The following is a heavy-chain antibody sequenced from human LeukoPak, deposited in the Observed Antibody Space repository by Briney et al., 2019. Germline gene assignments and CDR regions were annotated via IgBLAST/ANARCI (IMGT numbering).Heavy chain of an antibody. D-gene: IGHD2-2*01. CDR2: IYYSGST. CDR1: GGSISSGGYY. Sequence: SETLSLTCTVSGGSISSGGYYWSWIRQHPGKGREWIGYIYYSGSTNYNPSLKSRVTISVDTSKNQFSLKLSSVTAADTAVYYCARVPSSTSQYYYYGMDVWGQGTTVTVSS. CDR3: ARVPSSTSQYYYYGMDV. J-gene: IGHJ6*02. V-gene: IGHV4-61*08.